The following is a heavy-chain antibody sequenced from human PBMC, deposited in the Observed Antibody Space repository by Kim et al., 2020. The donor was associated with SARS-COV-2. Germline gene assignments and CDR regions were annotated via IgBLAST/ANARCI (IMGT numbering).Heavy chain of an antibody. J-gene: IGHJ3*02. Sequence: SVTGRITISRDNAKDALYLQMHSLRAEDTALYYCAKDFYDSSSWYWDAFDIWGQGTMVTVSS. D-gene: IGHD6-13*01. CDR3: AKDFYDSSSWYWDAFDI. V-gene: IGHV3-9*01.